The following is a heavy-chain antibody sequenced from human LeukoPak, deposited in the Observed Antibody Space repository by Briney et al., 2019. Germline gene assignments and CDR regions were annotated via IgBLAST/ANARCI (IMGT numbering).Heavy chain of an antibody. D-gene: IGHD3-22*01. CDR1: GGSISSYY. J-gene: IGHJ4*02. V-gene: IGHV4-59*08. CDR3: ARQSKLGYYDSSGLAGID. Sequence: PSETLSLTCTVSGGSISSYYWSWIRQPPGKGLEWIGYVYYSGSTNYNPSLKSRVTISVDTSKSQFSLKLSSVTAADTAVYYCARQSKLGYYDSSGLAGIDWGQGTLVTVSS. CDR2: VYYSGST.